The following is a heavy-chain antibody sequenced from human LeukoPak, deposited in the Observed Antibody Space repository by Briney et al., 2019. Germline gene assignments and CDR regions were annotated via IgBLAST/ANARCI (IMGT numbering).Heavy chain of an antibody. Sequence: SETLSLTCTVSGGSIRSYYWSWIRQPPGKGLEWIGYIYDSGSTNYNPSLKSRVTISVDMSKNQFSLKLSSVTAADTAVYYCARIQWLVHSLDYWGQGTLVTVSS. D-gene: IGHD6-19*01. CDR1: GGSIRSYY. J-gene: IGHJ4*02. CDR3: ARIQWLVHSLDY. V-gene: IGHV4-59*01. CDR2: IYDSGST.